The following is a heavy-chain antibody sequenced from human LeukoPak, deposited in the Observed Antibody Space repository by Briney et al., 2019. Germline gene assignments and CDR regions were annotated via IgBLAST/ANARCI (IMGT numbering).Heavy chain of an antibody. Sequence: GASVKVSCKASGYTFTSCAMHWVRQAPGQGLEWMGGIIPIFGTANYAQKFQGRVTITADESTSTAYMELSSLRSEDTAVYYCARDLDSSDWGQGTLVTVSS. D-gene: IGHD3-22*01. J-gene: IGHJ4*02. CDR3: ARDLDSSD. V-gene: IGHV1-69*13. CDR2: IIPIFGTA. CDR1: GYTFTSCA.